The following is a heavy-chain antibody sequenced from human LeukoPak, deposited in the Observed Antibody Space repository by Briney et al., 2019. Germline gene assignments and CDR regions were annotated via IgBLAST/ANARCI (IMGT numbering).Heavy chain of an antibody. J-gene: IGHJ6*02. CDR3: ARGWGYFDWSYGMDV. CDR2: IWYDGSNK. CDR1: GFTFSSYG. Sequence: PGRSLRLSCAASGFTFSSYGMHWVRQAPGKGLEWVAVIWYDGSNKYYADSVKGRFTISRDNSKNTLYLQMNSLRAEDTAVYYCARGWGYFDWSYGMDVWGQGTTVTVSS. D-gene: IGHD3-9*01. V-gene: IGHV3-33*01.